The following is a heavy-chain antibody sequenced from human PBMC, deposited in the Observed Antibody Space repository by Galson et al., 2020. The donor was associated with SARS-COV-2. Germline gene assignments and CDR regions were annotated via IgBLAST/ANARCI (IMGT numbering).Heavy chain of an antibody. V-gene: IGHV3-30-3*01. J-gene: IGHJ4*02. CDR3: AAPRGYSSSFMQVSFDY. D-gene: IGHD6-6*01. CDR1: GFTFSSYA. CDR2: ISYDGSNK. Sequence: GGSLRLSCAASGFTFSSYAMHWVRQAPGKGLEWVAVISYDGSNKYYADSVKGRFTISRDNSKNTLYLQMNSLRAEDTAVYYCAAPRGYSSSFMQVSFDYWGQGTLVTVSS.